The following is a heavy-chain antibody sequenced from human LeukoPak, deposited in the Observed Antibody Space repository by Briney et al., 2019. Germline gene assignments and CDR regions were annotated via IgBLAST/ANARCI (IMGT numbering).Heavy chain of an antibody. D-gene: IGHD3-3*01. Sequence: GRSLRLSCAASGFTFDDYVMHWVRQAPGKGLEWVSGISWNSVSICYADSVKGRVTISRDNAKNSLYLQMNSLRAEDTALYYCARCTYYDFWSGYYSTDYFDYWGQGTLVTVSS. CDR1: GFTFDDYV. J-gene: IGHJ4*02. CDR2: ISWNSVSI. CDR3: ARCTYYDFWSGYYSTDYFDY. V-gene: IGHV3-9*01.